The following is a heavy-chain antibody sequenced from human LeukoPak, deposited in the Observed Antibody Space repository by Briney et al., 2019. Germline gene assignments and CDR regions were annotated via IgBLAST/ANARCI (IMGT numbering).Heavy chain of an antibody. Sequence: GGSLRLFCAASGFAFNTYAMHWVRQAPGQGLEYVSAISGIGGSTYFANSVKGRFAISRDNSKNTLYLQMGSLRAEDMAVYYCARGECSSTSCLPDYWGQGTLVTVSS. J-gene: IGHJ4*02. CDR1: GFAFNTYA. D-gene: IGHD2-2*01. CDR2: ISGIGGST. CDR3: ARGECSSTSCLPDY. V-gene: IGHV3-64*01.